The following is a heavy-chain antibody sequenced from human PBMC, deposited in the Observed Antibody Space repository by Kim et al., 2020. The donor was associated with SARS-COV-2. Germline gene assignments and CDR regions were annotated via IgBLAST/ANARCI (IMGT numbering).Heavy chain of an antibody. D-gene: IGHD4-17*01. CDR1: GYSFTSYW. V-gene: IGHV5-10-1*01. Sequence: GESLKISCKGSGYSFTSYWISWVRQMPGKGLEWMGRIDPSDSYTNYSPSFQGHVTISADKSISTAYLQWSSLKASDTAMYYCARRDYGGNPSAAYFDYWGQGTLVTVSS. J-gene: IGHJ4*02. CDR2: IDPSDSYT. CDR3: ARRDYGGNPSAAYFDY.